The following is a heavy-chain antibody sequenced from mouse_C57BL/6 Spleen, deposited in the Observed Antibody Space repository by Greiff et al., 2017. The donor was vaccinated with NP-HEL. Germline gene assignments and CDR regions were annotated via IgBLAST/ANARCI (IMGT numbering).Heavy chain of an antibody. V-gene: IGHV1-63*01. CDR1: GYTFTNYW. CDR3: ARTGDGYDY. CDR2: IYPGGGYT. Sequence: QVQLKESGAELVRPGTSVKMSCKASGYTFTNYWIGWAKQRPGHGLEWIGDIYPGGGYTNYNEKFKGKATLTADKSSSTAYMQFSSLTSEDSAIYYCARTGDGYDYWGQGTTLTVSS. D-gene: IGHD2-3*01. J-gene: IGHJ2*01.